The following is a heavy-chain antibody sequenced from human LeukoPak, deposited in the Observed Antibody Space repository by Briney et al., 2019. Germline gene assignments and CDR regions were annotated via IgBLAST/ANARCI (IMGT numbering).Heavy chain of an antibody. CDR3: AKTGCYDFWSGYCGYFDY. D-gene: IGHD3-3*01. V-gene: IGHV3-48*04. J-gene: IGHJ4*02. Sequence: GGSLRLSCAASGFTFSTYNMNWVRQAPGKGLEWVSYISSSSSTIYYADSVKGRFTISRDNAKNSLYLQMNSLRAEDTAVYYCAKTGCYDFWSGYCGYFDYWGQGTLVTVSS. CDR1: GFTFSTYN. CDR2: ISSSSSTI.